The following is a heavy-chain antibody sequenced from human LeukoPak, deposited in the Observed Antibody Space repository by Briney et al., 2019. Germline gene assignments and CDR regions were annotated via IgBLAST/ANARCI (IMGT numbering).Heavy chain of an antibody. D-gene: IGHD5-18*01. J-gene: IGHJ3*02. CDR2: ISSSSSYI. CDR1: GFTFSSYS. V-gene: IGHV3-21*01. CDR3: AGVDAAMPDALDI. Sequence: GGSLRLSCAASGFTFSSYSMNWVRQAPGKGLEWVSSISSSSSYIYYADSVKGRFTISRDNAKNSLYLQMNSLRADDTAVYYCAGVDAAMPDALDIWGQGTTVTVSS.